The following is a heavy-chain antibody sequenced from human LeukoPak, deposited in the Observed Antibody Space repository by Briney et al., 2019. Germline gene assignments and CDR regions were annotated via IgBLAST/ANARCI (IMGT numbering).Heavy chain of an antibody. V-gene: IGHV1-2*02. D-gene: IGHD2-2*02. Sequence: ASVKVSCKXSGYTFTGNYMHWVRQAPRQGLEWMGMINPNSGGTNYSQKFQGRVTMTRDTSISTAYMELSRLRSDDTAVYYCASDGPYCSSTSCYNHWGQGTLVTVSS. CDR2: INPNSGGT. CDR3: ASDGPYCSSTSCYNH. J-gene: IGHJ5*02. CDR1: GYTFTGNY.